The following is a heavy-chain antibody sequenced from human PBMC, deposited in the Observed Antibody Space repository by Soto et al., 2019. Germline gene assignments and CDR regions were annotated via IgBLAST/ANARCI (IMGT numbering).Heavy chain of an antibody. D-gene: IGHD2-2*01. CDR2: IYYSGTT. CDR1: GDSIMRDSYY. V-gene: IGHV4-31*03. Sequence: PSETLSLTCTVSGDSIMRDSYYWNWIRQHPGKGLEWIGYIYYSGTTAYNPSLKTRVTISLDTSKNQFSLKLSSVTAVDTAVYYCARVGDWGDIVVVPAAYDVWGQGTTVTVSS. J-gene: IGHJ6*02. CDR3: ARVGDWGDIVVVPAAYDV.